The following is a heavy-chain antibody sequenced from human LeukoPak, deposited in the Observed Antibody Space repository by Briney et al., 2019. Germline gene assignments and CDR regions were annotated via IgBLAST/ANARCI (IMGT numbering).Heavy chain of an antibody. D-gene: IGHD3-10*01. CDR1: GGSFSGYY. J-gene: IGHJ4*02. CDR3: ARSVFRPRGSGSRYVDY. CDR2: INHSGST. Sequence: SETLSLTCAVYGGSFSGYYWSWIRQPPGKGLEWIGEINHSGSTNYNPSLKSRVTISVDTSKNQFSLKLSSVTAADTAVYYCARSVFRPRGSGSRYVDYWGQGTLVTVSS. V-gene: IGHV4-34*01.